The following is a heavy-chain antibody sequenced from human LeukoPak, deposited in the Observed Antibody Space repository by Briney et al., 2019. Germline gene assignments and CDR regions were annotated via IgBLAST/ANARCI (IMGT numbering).Heavy chain of an antibody. CDR2: ISGSGGGT. CDR3: AKLSDQLLWFGELFPQFDY. V-gene: IGHV3-23*01. CDR1: GFTFSRYN. J-gene: IGHJ4*02. Sequence: GGSLRLSCATSGFTFSRYNMSWVRQAPGKGLEWVSAISGSGGGTYYADSVKGRFTISRDNSKNTLYLQMNSLRAEDTAVYYCAKLSDQLLWFGELFPQFDYWGQGTLVTVSS. D-gene: IGHD3-10*01.